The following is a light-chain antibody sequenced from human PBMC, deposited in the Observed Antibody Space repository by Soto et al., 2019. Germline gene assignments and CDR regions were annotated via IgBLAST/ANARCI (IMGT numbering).Light chain of an antibody. J-gene: IGLJ1*01. Sequence: QSVLTQPPSASGTPGQRVTISCSGSSSNIGSNTVNWYQQLPGTAPKLLIYTNDQRPSGVPDRFSGSKSGTSASLAISGLQSEDEADYFGAAWDDSLNGYVFATGTKLTVL. CDR3: AAWDDSLNGYV. CDR2: TND. CDR1: SSNIGSNT. V-gene: IGLV1-44*01.